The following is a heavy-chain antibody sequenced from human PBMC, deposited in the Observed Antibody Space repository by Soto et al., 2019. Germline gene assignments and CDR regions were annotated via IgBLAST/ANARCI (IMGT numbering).Heavy chain of an antibody. CDR1: GFTFSSYS. V-gene: IGHV3-21*01. CDR2: ISSSSSYI. CDR3: ASRPRDSSGSWYYFGY. Sequence: EVQLVESGGGLVKPGGSLRLSCAASGFTFSSYSMNWVRQAPGKGLEWVSSISSSSSYIYYADSVKGRFTISRDNAQNSLFLQMNSLRAEDTAVYYCASRPRDSSGSWYYFGYWGQGTLVTVSS. J-gene: IGHJ4*02. D-gene: IGHD3-22*01.